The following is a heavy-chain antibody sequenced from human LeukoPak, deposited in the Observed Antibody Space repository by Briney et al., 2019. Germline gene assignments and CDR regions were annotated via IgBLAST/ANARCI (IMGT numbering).Heavy chain of an antibody. CDR1: GFTFSRFW. Sequence: GGSLRLSCAASGFTFSRFWMSWVRQAPDKELEWVANINEDGSEAYYVDPVKGRFTISRDNPKNSVSLQMNSLRAEDTALYYCARREWLRHERTGYYAFDAWGQGTLVTVSS. V-gene: IGHV3-7*01. CDR3: ARREWLRHERTGYYAFDA. J-gene: IGHJ5*02. CDR2: INEDGSEA. D-gene: IGHD1-26*01.